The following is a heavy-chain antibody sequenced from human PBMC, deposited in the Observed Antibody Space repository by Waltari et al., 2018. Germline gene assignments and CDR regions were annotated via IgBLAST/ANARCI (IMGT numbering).Heavy chain of an antibody. CDR2: SFPILGTA. V-gene: IGHV1-69*08. CDR1: GGTFSSYA. CDR3: AEGTPGIAAAGTYYYYGMDV. Sequence: QVQLVQSGAEVKKPGSSVKVSCKASGGTFSSYAISWVRPAPGQGLEWMGRSFPILGTANYAQKFQGRVTITADKSTNTAYMELSSLRSEDTAVYYCAEGTPGIAAAGTYYYYGMDVWGQGTTVTVSS. D-gene: IGHD6-13*01. J-gene: IGHJ6*02.